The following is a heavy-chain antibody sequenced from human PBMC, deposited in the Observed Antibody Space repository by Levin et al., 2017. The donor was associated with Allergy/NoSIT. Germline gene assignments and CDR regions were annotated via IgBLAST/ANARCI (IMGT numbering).Heavy chain of an antibody. CDR2: ISYDGSNK. CDR1: GFTFSSYA. Sequence: GESLKISCAASGFTFSSYAMHWVRQAPGKGLEWVAVISYDGSNKYYADSVKGRFTISRDNSKNTLYLQMNSLRAEDTAVYYCARGLRSKACGGKLYWGQGTLVTVSS. J-gene: IGHJ4*02. CDR3: ARGLRSKACGGKLY. V-gene: IGHV3-30-3*01. D-gene: IGHD4-23*01.